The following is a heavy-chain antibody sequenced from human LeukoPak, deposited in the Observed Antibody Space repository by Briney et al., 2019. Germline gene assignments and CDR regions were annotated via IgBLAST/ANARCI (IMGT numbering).Heavy chain of an antibody. CDR1: GGTFSSYA. D-gene: IGHD3-22*01. CDR3: ARSPNLAYDSSGYDY. Sequence: ASVKVSCKASGGTFSSYAISWVRQAPGQGLEWMGGIIPIFGTANYAQKFQGRVTITADESTSTAYMELSSLRSEYTAVYYCARSPNLAYDSSGYDYWGQGTLVTVSS. J-gene: IGHJ4*02. CDR2: IIPIFGTA. V-gene: IGHV1-69*13.